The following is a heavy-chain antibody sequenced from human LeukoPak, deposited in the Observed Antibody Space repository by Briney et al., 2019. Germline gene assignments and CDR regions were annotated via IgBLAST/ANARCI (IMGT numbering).Heavy chain of an antibody. V-gene: IGHV3-74*01. CDR2: LSSDGSST. Sequence: GGSLRLSCSASGFTFSSYWMQWVRQAPGKGLVCVSRLSSDGSSTNSAASVKGRFTISRDNAQNTLYLQLGSLRADGTAVYFCTRMGRDASGLPELWGQGTLVTVSS. CDR1: GFTFSSYW. CDR3: TRMGRDASGLPEL. J-gene: IGHJ4*02. D-gene: IGHD5-24*01.